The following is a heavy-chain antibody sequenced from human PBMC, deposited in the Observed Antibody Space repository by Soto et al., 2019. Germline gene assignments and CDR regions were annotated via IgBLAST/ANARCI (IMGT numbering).Heavy chain of an antibody. Sequence: GESQNSSCNGSGYRYTIYWIGWVRQMKGKGLEWMGIIYPGDSDTRYSPSFQGQVTISADKSISTAYLQWSSLKASDTAMYYCARRSSSSMRYYYYYYMDVWGKGTTVTVSS. CDR1: GYRYTIYW. V-gene: IGHV5-51*01. CDR3: ARRSSSSMRYYYYYYMDV. D-gene: IGHD6-6*01. CDR2: IYPGDSDT. J-gene: IGHJ6*03.